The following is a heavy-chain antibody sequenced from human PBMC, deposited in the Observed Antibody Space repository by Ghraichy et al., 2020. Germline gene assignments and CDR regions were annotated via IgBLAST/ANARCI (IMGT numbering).Heavy chain of an antibody. J-gene: IGHJ4*02. CDR3: AREFLREAGRSHF. D-gene: IGHD3-16*01. CDR1: GASVGTNFW. Sequence: SETLSLTCAVSGASVGTNFWWTWVRQSPGRGLEWIGEISHVGTTKYNPSLGSRVTISLDTSKNDFSLMLTSVTDADTATYFCAREFLREAGRSHFWGKGVPVTVSS. CDR2: ISHVGTT. V-gene: IGHV4-4*02.